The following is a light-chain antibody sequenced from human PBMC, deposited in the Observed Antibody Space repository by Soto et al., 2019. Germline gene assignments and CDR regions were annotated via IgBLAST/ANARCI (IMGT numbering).Light chain of an antibody. CDR3: QQYGSSRT. Sequence: IVLTQSPATLSVSPGERATLSCRASQRVGINLAWYQQKPGQAPRLLIYDASNRATGIPARFSGSGSGTDFTLTISRLEPEDSAVYYCQQYGSSRTCGQGTKVDIK. CDR2: DAS. J-gene: IGKJ1*01. CDR1: QRVGIN. V-gene: IGKV3-20*01.